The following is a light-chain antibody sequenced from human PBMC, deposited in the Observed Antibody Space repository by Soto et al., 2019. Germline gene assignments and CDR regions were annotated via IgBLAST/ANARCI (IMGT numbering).Light chain of an antibody. J-gene: IGLJ1*01. CDR2: DVS. CDR3: SSYTSGSTYV. Sequence: QSALTQPASVSGSPGQSITISCTGTSRDVGGYNYVSWYQQHPGKAPKLMIYDVSNRPSGVSNRFSVSKSGNTASLTISGLQAEDEADYYCSSYTSGSTYVFGTGTTLTVL. CDR1: SRDVGGYNY. V-gene: IGLV2-14*01.